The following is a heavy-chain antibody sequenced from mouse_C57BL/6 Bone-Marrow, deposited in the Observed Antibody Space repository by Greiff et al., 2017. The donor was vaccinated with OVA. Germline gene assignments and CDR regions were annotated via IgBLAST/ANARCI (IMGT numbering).Heavy chain of an antibody. CDR1: GFSFTGYY. D-gene: IGHD1-1*01. Sequence: EVQLQQSGPELVKPGASVKISCKASGFSFTGYYMNWVKQSPEKSLEWIGEINPSTGGTTYNQKFKATATLTVDKSSSTAYMQLKSLTSEDSAVYYCARQEINYSGSSSFAYWGQGTLVTVSA. J-gene: IGHJ3*01. CDR3: ARQEINYSGSSSFAY. CDR2: INPSTGGT. V-gene: IGHV1-42*01.